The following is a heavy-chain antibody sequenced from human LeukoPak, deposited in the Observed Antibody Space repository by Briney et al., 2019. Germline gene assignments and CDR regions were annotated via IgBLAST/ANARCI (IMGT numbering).Heavy chain of an antibody. Sequence: PSETLSLTCTVSGGSISSYYWSWIRQPPGKGLEWIGYIYYSGSTNYNPSLKSRVTISVDTSKNQFPLKLSSVTAADTAVYYCARGYYGSGRDWGQGTLVTVSS. CDR3: ARGYYGSGRD. D-gene: IGHD3-10*01. CDR2: IYYSGST. CDR1: GGSISSYY. J-gene: IGHJ4*02. V-gene: IGHV4-59*01.